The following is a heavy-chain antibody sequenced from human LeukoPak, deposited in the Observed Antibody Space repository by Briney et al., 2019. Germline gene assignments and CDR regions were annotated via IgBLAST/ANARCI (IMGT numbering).Heavy chain of an antibody. Sequence: GGSLRLSCAASGFTFSSYSMNRVRQAPGKGLEWVSSISSSSSYIYYADSVKGRFTISRDNAKNSLYLQMNSLRAEDTAVYYCARVDVLMVCANDYWGQGTLVTVSS. CDR2: ISSSSSYI. V-gene: IGHV3-21*01. D-gene: IGHD2-8*01. CDR3: ARVDVLMVCANDY. J-gene: IGHJ4*02. CDR1: GFTFSSYS.